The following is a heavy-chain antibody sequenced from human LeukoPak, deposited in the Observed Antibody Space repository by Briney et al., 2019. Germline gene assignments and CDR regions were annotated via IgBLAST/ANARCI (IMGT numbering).Heavy chain of an antibody. D-gene: IGHD2-15*01. V-gene: IGHV3-74*01. CDR2: ISTDMSST. CDR1: GFTFSDYW. Sequence: PGGSLRLSCVASGFTFSDYWMRWVRQAPGKGLVWVSRISTDMSSTIYTDSVKGRFTISRDNAKNTLYLQMNSLRAEDTAVYYCARYLSHCSGGSCYSAHFDYWGLGTLVTVSS. CDR3: ARYLSHCSGGSCYSAHFDY. J-gene: IGHJ4*02.